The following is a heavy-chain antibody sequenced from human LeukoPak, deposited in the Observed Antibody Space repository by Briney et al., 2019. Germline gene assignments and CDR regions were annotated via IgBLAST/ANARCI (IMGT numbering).Heavy chain of an antibody. Sequence: GGSLRLSCAASGFTFSSYGMHWVRQAPGKGLEWVAVISYDGSNKYYADSVKGRFTISRDNSKNTLYLQMNSLRAEDTAVYYCAKNYCRSTSCYVGYYYYYGMDVWGQGTTVTVSS. V-gene: IGHV3-30*18. J-gene: IGHJ6*02. D-gene: IGHD2-2*01. CDR2: ISYDGSNK. CDR3: AKNYCRSTSCYVGYYYYYGMDV. CDR1: GFTFSSYG.